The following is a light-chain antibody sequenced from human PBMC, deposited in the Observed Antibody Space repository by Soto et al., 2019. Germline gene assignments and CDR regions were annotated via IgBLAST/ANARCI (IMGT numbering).Light chain of an antibody. CDR2: DAS. Sequence: DIQMTQSPSTLSASIGDRVTITCRATQSISSSLAWYQQKPGKAPQLLIYDASSLESGVPSRFSGSGSGTEFTLTISSLQPDDFATFYCQHYDSYSPSFGQGTKVEIK. CDR3: QHYDSYSPS. V-gene: IGKV1-5*01. CDR1: QSISSS. J-gene: IGKJ1*01.